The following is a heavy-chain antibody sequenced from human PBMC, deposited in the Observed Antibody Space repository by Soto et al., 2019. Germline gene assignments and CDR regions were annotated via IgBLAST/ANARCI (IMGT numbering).Heavy chain of an antibody. D-gene: IGHD2-2*01. V-gene: IGHV1-69*01. Sequence: QVQLVQSGAEVKKPGSSVKVSCKASGGTFSSYAISWVRQAPGQGLEWMGGIIPIFGTANYAQKFQGRVTITADESTSTAYMELSSLRSEDTAVYYCARDLAVTNQVAEYYGMDVWGQGTTVTVSS. CDR1: GGTFSSYA. J-gene: IGHJ6*02. CDR3: ARDLAVTNQVAEYYGMDV. CDR2: IIPIFGTA.